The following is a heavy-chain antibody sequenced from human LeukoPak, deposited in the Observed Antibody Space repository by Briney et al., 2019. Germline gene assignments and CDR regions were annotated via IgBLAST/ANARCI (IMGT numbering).Heavy chain of an antibody. CDR3: ASPSGWYEPIDY. D-gene: IGHD6-19*01. J-gene: IGHJ4*02. Sequence: SLRLSCAASGFTLRGGGMQWVPQAPRKGLECGAVIWYDGSNKYYADSVKGRFTISRDNSKNNLYLQMNSLTAEDTAVYYCASPSGWYEPIDYWGQGTVVPVSS. CDR2: IWYDGSNK. V-gene: IGHV3-33*01. CDR1: GFTLRGGG.